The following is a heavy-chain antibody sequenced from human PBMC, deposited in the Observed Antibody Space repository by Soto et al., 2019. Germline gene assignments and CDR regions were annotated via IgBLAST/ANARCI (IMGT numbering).Heavy chain of an antibody. CDR3: ARDICSGGSCYGMDV. Sequence: PSETLSLTCTVSGGSISSYYWSWIRQPPGKGLEWIGYIYYSGSTNYNPSLKSRVTISVDTSKNQFSLKLSSVTAADTAVYYCARDICSGGSCYGMDVWGQGTTVTVSS. D-gene: IGHD2-15*01. J-gene: IGHJ6*02. CDR1: GGSISSYY. V-gene: IGHV4-59*01. CDR2: IYYSGST.